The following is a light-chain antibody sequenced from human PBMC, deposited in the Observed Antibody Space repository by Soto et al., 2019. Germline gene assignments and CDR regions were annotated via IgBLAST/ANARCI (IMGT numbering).Light chain of an antibody. CDR1: QSISSW. CDR3: QQYNSYPLT. CDR2: DAS. V-gene: IGKV1-5*01. Sequence: DIQMTQSPSTLSASVGDRVTITCRASQSISSWLAWYQQKPGKAPKLLIYDASSLERGAPSRFSGSGSGTEFTLTISSLQPDDFATYYCQQYNSYPLTFGPGTKVDIK. J-gene: IGKJ3*01.